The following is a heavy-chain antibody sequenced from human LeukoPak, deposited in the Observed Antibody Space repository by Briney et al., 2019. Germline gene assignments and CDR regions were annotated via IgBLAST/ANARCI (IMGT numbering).Heavy chain of an antibody. CDR1: GGSISSYY. CDR2: IDTSGNT. Sequence: SETLSLTCTVSGGSISSYYWSWIRQPAGRGLEWIGRIDTSGNTNYKPSLKSRVTMSVDTSKNQFSLKLSSVTAADTAVYYCARANYDILTGYYSLDYYYYMDVWGKGTTVTVSS. D-gene: IGHD3-9*01. CDR3: ARANYDILTGYYSLDYYYYMDV. V-gene: IGHV4-4*07. J-gene: IGHJ6*03.